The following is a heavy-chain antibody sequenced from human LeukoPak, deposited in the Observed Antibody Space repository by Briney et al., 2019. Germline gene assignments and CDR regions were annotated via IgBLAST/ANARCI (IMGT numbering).Heavy chain of an antibody. D-gene: IGHD2-15*01. CDR1: GGSISSSSYY. CDR2: IYYSGYT. J-gene: IGHJ6*02. Sequence: SETLSLTCTVSGGSISSSSYYWGWIRQPPGTGLEWIGSIYYSGYTYYNPSLKSRVTISVDTSKNQFSLKLSSVTAADTAVYYCARRGCGGSCSKEDYYYGMDVWGQGTTVTVSS. V-gene: IGHV4-39*01. CDR3: ARRGCGGSCSKEDYYYGMDV.